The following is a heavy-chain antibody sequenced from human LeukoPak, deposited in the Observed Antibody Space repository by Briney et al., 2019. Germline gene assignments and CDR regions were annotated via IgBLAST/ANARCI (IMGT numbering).Heavy chain of an antibody. D-gene: IGHD1-26*01. J-gene: IGHJ4*02. V-gene: IGHV3-7*04. CDR1: GLTFTNFW. Sequence: GGSLRLSCAASGLTFTNFWMSRVRQAPGKGLEWVANIQQDGSAKHYLDSVKGRFTISRDNAKNSLYLQMNSLRAEDTAVYYCVREYRVSSDFDYWGQGTLVTVSS. CDR2: IQQDGSAK. CDR3: VREYRVSSDFDY.